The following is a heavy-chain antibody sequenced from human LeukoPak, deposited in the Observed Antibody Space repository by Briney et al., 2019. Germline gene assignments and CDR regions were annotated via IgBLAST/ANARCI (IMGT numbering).Heavy chain of an antibody. J-gene: IGHJ4*02. CDR1: GFTLGSYA. D-gene: IGHD6-19*01. V-gene: IGHV3-23*01. CDR3: AKERGNIAVGLDY. Sequence: GGSLRLSCAASGFTLGSYAISWVRQAPGQGLEWVSSISDSGGSTYYADSVKGRFTISRDFSKNTLHVQMNSLRAEDTAVYYCAKERGNIAVGLDYWGQGTLVSVSS. CDR2: ISDSGGST.